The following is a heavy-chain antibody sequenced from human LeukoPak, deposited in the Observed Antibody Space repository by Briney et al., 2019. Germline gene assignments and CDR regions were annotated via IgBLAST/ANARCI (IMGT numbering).Heavy chain of an antibody. CDR1: GYTFTGYY. V-gene: IGHV1-2*02. CDR2: TNPNSGGT. J-gene: IGHJ4*02. Sequence: ASVKVSCKASGYTFTGYYMHWVRQAPGQGLEWMGWTNPNSGGTNYAQKFQGRVTMTRDTSISTAYMELSRLRSDDTAVYYCARDYCGGDCYSAAFDYWGQGTLVTVSS. D-gene: IGHD2-21*02. CDR3: ARDYCGGDCYSAAFDY.